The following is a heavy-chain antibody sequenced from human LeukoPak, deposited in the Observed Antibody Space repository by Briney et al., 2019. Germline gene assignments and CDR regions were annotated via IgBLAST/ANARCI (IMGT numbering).Heavy chain of an antibody. CDR2: ISAYNGNT. J-gene: IGHJ2*01. CDR3: ARDLSSGYYYWYFDL. D-gene: IGHD3-22*01. V-gene: IGHV1-18*01. Sequence: GASVKVSCKASGYTFTSYGISWVRQAPGQGLEWMGWISAYNGNTNYAQKLQGRVTMTTDTSTSTAYMELRSLRSDDTAVYYCARDLSSGYYYWYFDLWGRGTLVTVSS. CDR1: GYTFTSYG.